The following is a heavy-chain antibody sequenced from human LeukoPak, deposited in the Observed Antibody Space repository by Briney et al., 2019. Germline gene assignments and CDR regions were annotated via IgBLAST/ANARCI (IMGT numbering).Heavy chain of an antibody. V-gene: IGHV4-31*03. Sequence: SETLSLTCTVSGGSISSGGYYWSWIRQHPVKGLEWIGYIYYSGSTYYNPSLKSRVTISVDTSKNQFSLKLSSVTAADTAVYYCARFDCSGGSCYSGYWGQGTLVTVSS. CDR2: IYYSGST. J-gene: IGHJ4*02. CDR3: ARFDCSGGSCYSGY. D-gene: IGHD2-15*01. CDR1: GGSISSGGYY.